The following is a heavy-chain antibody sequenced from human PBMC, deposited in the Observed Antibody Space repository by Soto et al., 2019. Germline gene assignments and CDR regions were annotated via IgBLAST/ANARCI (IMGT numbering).Heavy chain of an antibody. CDR1: GGSISSYY. J-gene: IGHJ3*02. V-gene: IGHV4-59*01. D-gene: IGHD4-17*01. CDR3: ARIRGQATTKNAFDI. Sequence: SETLSLTCSVSGGSISSYYWSWIRQPPGKGLEWIGNIHYSGNTNYNPSLKSRVTISKDTSKNQVVLTMTNMDPVDTATYYCARIRGQATTKNAFDIWGQGTMVTVSS. CDR2: IHYSGNT.